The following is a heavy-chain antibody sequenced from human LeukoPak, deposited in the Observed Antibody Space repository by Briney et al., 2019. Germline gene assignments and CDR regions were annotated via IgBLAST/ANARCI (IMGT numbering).Heavy chain of an antibody. V-gene: IGHV3-48*01. CDR3: ARDVSLRLLEWLHFDY. D-gene: IGHD3-3*01. Sequence: GGSLRLSCAASGFTFSSYSMNWVRQAPGKGLEWVSYISSSSSTIYYADSVKGRFTISRDNAKNSLYLQMNSLRAEDTAVYYCARDVSLRLLEWLHFDYWGQGTLVTVSS. J-gene: IGHJ4*02. CDR2: ISSSSSTI. CDR1: GFTFSSYS.